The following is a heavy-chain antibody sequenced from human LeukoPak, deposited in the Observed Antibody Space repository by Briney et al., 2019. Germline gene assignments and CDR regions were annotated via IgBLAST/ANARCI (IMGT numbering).Heavy chain of an antibody. CDR2: IKQDGSEK. D-gene: IGHD4-11*01. J-gene: IGHJ6*03. Sequence: GGSLRLSCAASGFTFSTYAMSWVRQAPGKGLEWVANIKQDGSEKHYVDSVKGRFTISRDNAKNSLYLQMSSLRAEDTAVYYCTRVEETATTAAIIRKYSYYYYYMDVWGKGNTVTVSS. CDR3: TRVEETATTAAIIRKYSYYYYYMDV. CDR1: GFTFSTYA. V-gene: IGHV3-7*01.